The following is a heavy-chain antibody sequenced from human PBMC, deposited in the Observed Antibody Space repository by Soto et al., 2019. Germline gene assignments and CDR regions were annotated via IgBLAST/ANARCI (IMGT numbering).Heavy chain of an antibody. CDR2: VNPNSGGT. CDR3: ARENYFDY. CDR1: GYTFTDYY. V-gene: IGHV1-2*02. Sequence: ASVKVSCKASGYTFTDYYMHWVRQAPGQGLEWMGWVNPNSGGTNYVQKFQGRVTMTRDTSISTAYMELGGLRSDDTAVYYCARENYFDYWGQGTLVTVSS. J-gene: IGHJ4*02.